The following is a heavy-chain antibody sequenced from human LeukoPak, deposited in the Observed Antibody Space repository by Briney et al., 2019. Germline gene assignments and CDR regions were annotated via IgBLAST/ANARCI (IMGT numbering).Heavy chain of an antibody. Sequence: GASVKVSCKASGYTFTGYYMHWVRQAPGQGLEWMGWINPNSGGINYAQKFQGRVTMTRDTSISTAYMELSRLRSDDTAVYYCARDSGDYYGSGIFRWFDPWGQGTLVTVSS. V-gene: IGHV1-2*02. CDR3: ARDSGDYYGSGIFRWFDP. CDR1: GYTFTGYY. J-gene: IGHJ5*02. D-gene: IGHD3-10*01. CDR2: INPNSGGI.